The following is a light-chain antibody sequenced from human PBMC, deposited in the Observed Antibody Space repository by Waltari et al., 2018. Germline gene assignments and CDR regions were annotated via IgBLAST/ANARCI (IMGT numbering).Light chain of an antibody. J-gene: IGKJ2*01. Sequence: EIVLTQSPATLSLSPGERATLSCRASQSVSSYLAWYQQKPGQAPRLLIYDASNRATGIPARFSASGSGTDFTLTLSSLEPEDFAVYYCQQRSSLPYTFGQGTKLEIK. CDR2: DAS. V-gene: IGKV3-11*01. CDR1: QSVSSY. CDR3: QQRSSLPYT.